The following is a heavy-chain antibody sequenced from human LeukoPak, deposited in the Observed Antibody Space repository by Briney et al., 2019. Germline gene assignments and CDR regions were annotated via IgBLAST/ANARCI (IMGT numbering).Heavy chain of an antibody. Sequence: GGSLRLSCAVSGFTFSNYWVTWVRQAPGKGLEWVANIKQDGTEKYYVDSVKGRFTISRDNAKNTLYLQMNGLRAEDTALYYCAKDLWKYQLRTLDYWGQGTLVTVSS. V-gene: IGHV3-7*01. D-gene: IGHD2-2*01. J-gene: IGHJ4*02. CDR1: GFTFSNYW. CDR2: IKQDGTEK. CDR3: AKDLWKYQLRTLDY.